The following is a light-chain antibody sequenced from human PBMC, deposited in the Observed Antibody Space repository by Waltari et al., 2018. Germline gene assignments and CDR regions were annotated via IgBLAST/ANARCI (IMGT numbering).Light chain of an antibody. CDR3: NSYTSSSTVV. J-gene: IGLJ2*01. CDR2: EVS. CDR1: RSDVGAYNY. V-gene: IGLV2-14*01. Sequence: QSALTQPASVSGSPGQSITISCTGTRSDVGAYNYVSWYQKPPGTAPNLLISEVSDRPSGVSNRFSGSKSGNTASLTISGLQAEDEADYYCNSYTSSSTVVFGGGTKLTVL.